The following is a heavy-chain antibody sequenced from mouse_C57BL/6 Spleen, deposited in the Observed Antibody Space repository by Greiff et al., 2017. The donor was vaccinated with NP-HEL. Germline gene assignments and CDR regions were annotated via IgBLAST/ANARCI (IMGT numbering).Heavy chain of an antibody. CDR1: GYAFSSSW. CDR2: IYPGDGDT. J-gene: IGHJ2*01. D-gene: IGHD1-1*01. CDR3: ARLYVDY. Sequence: QVQLQQSGPELVKPGASVKISCKASGYAFSSSWMNWVKRRPGKGLEWIGRIYPGDGDTNYNGKFKGKATLTADKSSSTAYMQLSSLTSEDSAVYFCARLYVDYWGQGTTLTVSS. V-gene: IGHV1-82*01.